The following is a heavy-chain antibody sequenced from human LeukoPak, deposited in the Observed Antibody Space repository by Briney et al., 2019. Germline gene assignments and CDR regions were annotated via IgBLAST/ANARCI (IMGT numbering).Heavy chain of an antibody. CDR2: IRDSGAT. V-gene: IGHV3-66*03. Sequence: GGSLRLSCAASGFTFSSFDMHWVRQPTGQGLEWVSLIRDSGATFYADSVKGRFTISRDNSKNTIYLQMNRLRVEDTAVYFCARDRAVTQVWVEFDSWGQGTQVTVSS. D-gene: IGHD3-16*01. CDR3: ARDRAVTQVWVEFDS. CDR1: GFTFSSFD. J-gene: IGHJ5*01.